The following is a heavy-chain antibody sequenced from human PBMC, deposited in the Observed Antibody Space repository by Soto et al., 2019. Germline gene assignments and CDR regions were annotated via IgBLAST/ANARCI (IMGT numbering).Heavy chain of an antibody. D-gene: IGHD1-26*01. V-gene: IGHV3-23*01. CDR2: ISGSGDST. CDR3: ARRGSGSYYDY. CDR1: GFTFSSYA. Sequence: EVQLLESGGGFVQPGGSLRLSCAASGFTFSSYAMRWVRQAPVKGLEWVSAISGSGDSTYYADSVKGRFTISRDNPKNTPYLQRNSLRAEHTAGYYCARRGSGSYYDYWGQGTLVTVSS. J-gene: IGHJ4*02.